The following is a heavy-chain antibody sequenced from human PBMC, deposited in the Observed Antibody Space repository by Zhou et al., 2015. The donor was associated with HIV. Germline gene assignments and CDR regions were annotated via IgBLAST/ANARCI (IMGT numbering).Heavy chain of an antibody. CDR3: ARDGPRVSGYDRVNAFDI. CDR1: VDSFVSYA. Sequence: QVQLVQSGAEVKKPGSSVKISCQTSVDSFVSYAVSWVRLSPGQGLEWMGAIIPVLDRVHYAQKFQARVTITADDSTTTAYMELSSLRSEDTAVYYCARDGPRVSGYDRVNAFDIWGQGTMVTSL. J-gene: IGHJ3*02. CDR2: IIPVLDRV. D-gene: IGHD5-12*01. V-gene: IGHV1-69*12.